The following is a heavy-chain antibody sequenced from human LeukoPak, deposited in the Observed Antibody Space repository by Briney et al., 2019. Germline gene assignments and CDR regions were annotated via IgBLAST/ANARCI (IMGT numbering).Heavy chain of an antibody. CDR3: ARGGSGGTIFGVVTLFYFDY. D-gene: IGHD3-3*01. CDR1: GFTVSSNY. V-gene: IGHV3-66*02. CDR2: IYSGGSK. Sequence: PGGSLRLSCAASGFTVSSNYMSWVRQAPGKGLEWVSVIYSGGSKYYADSVKGRFTISRDNSKNTLYLQMNSLRAEDTAVYYCARGGSGGTIFGVVTLFYFDYWGQGTLATVSS. J-gene: IGHJ4*02.